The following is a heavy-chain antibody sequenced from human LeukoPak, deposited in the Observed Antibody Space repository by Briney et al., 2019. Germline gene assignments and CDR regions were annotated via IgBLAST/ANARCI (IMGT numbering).Heavy chain of an antibody. CDR1: GGSISSYY. CDR2: IYYSGST. Sequence: PSETLSLTCTVSGGSISSYYWSWIRQPPGKGLEWLGYIYYSGSTNYNPSLKSRVTISVDTSKNQFSLKLSSVTAADTAVYYCASLIAVAGPALDYWGQGTLVTVSS. V-gene: IGHV4-59*01. D-gene: IGHD6-19*01. CDR3: ASLIAVAGPALDY. J-gene: IGHJ4*02.